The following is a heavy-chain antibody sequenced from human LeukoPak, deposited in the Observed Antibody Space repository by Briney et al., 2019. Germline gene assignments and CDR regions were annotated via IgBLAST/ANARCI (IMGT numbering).Heavy chain of an antibody. J-gene: IGHJ4*02. CDR1: GYTFTGYY. Sequence: ASVKVSCKASGYTFTGYYMHWVRQAPGQGLEWMGWINPNSGNTGYAQKFQGRVTMTRNTSISTAYMELSSLRSEDTAVYYCARALRGHFDYWGQGPRVTVSS. D-gene: IGHD4-17*01. V-gene: IGHV1-8*02. CDR2: INPNSGNT. CDR3: ARALRGHFDY.